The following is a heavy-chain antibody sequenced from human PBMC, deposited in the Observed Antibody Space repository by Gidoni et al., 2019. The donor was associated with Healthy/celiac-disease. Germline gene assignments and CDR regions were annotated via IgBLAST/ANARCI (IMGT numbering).Heavy chain of an antibody. D-gene: IGHD2-15*01. CDR1: GFTFSSYA. Sequence: EVQLLESGGGLVQPGGSLRLSCAASGFTFSSYAMRWVRQAPGKGLEWVSAISGSGGSTYYADSVKGRCTISRDNSKNTLYLQMNSLRAEDTAVYYCAKEGSNIVVVVAATPGAFDIWGQGTMVTVSS. CDR2: ISGSGGST. V-gene: IGHV3-23*01. CDR3: AKEGSNIVVVVAATPGAFDI. J-gene: IGHJ3*02.